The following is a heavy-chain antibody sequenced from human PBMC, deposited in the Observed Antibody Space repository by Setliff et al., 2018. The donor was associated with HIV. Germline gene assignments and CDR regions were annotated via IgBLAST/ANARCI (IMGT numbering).Heavy chain of an antibody. CDR3: ATGIDNFWSGYVN. CDR1: GGTLSFSY. D-gene: IGHD3-3*01. V-gene: IGHV4-59*01. CDR2: MFYSGST. Sequence: PSETLSLTCTVSGGTLSFSYWSWIRQPPGKGLEWIGTMFYSGSTNHNPSLKSRVTISGDTSKNVFSLKLTSVTPADTAVYYCATGIDNFWSGYVNWGQGTLVTVSS. J-gene: IGHJ4*02.